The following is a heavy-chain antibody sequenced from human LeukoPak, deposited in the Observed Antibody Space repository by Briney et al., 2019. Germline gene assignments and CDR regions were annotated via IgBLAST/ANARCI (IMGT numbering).Heavy chain of an antibody. CDR1: GFNFDDYA. CDR3: AKEKAPDGGFYFDYW. Sequence: GGSLRLSCAASGFNFDDYAMHWVRQAPGKGLEWVSGISWNSGSMGYADSVKGRFIISRDNAKNSLYLQMNSLRAEDMALYYCAKEKAPDGGFYFDYWGGQGTLVTVSS. J-gene: IGHJ4*02. D-gene: IGHD2/OR15-2a*01. V-gene: IGHV3-9*03. CDR2: ISWNSGSM.